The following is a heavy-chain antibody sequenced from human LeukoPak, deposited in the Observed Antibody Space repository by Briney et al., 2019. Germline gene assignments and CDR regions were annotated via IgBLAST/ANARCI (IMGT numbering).Heavy chain of an antibody. D-gene: IGHD1-26*01. J-gene: IGHJ3*02. CDR1: GFTFSSYW. CDR2: IKQDGSEK. CDR3: ARLHSGTYFGDAFDI. Sequence: GGSLRLSCAASGFTFSSYWMSWVRQAPGKGLEWVANIKQDGSEKYYVDSVKGRFTISRDNAKISLYLQMNSLRAEDAAVYYCARLHSGTYFGDAFDIWGQGTMVTVSS. V-gene: IGHV3-7*03.